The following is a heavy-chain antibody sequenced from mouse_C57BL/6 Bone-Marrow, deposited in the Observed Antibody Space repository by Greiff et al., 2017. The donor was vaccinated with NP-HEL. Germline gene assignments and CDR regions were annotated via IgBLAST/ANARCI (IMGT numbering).Heavy chain of an antibody. CDR1: GFTFSDYG. D-gene: IGHD2-12*01. CDR2: ISSGSSTI. CDR3: ERHYRGLYYCAIDY. V-gene: IGHV5-17*01. J-gene: IGHJ4*01. Sequence: EVKLMESGGGLVKPGGSLKLSCAASGFTFSDYGMHWVRQAPEKGLEWVAYISSGSSTIYYADTVKGRFTISRDNAKNTLFLQMTSLRSEDTAMCYWERHYRGLYYCAIDYWGQGTSVPVSS.